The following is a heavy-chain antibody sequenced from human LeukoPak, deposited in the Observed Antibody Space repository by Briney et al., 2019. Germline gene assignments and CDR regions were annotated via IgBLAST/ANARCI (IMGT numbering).Heavy chain of an antibody. J-gene: IGHJ5*02. CDR1: GFAFNTYA. CDR3: AREIFGSGSYPDL. V-gene: IGHV3-33*01. D-gene: IGHD3-10*01. Sequence: GGSLRLSCAASGFAFNTYAMHWVRQAPGQGLEWVALIWHDGSHKFYSNSVRGQFTISRDNSKNTVSLQMNNLRPEDTAVYYCAREIFGSGSYPDLWGQGTLVTVSS. CDR2: IWHDGSHK.